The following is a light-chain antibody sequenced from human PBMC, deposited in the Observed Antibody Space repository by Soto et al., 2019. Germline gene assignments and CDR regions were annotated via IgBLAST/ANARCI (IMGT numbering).Light chain of an antibody. V-gene: IGKV3-20*01. CDR1: QSVNNNY. CDR3: QQSGSSPLT. Sequence: EIVLTQSPGTLSLSPGEGATLSCRASQSVNNNYLAWYQQKPGQAPRLLIYGASSRATGIPDRFSGSGSGTDFTLTISRLEPEDFAVYYCQQSGSSPLTFGRGTKLEIK. J-gene: IGKJ2*01. CDR2: GAS.